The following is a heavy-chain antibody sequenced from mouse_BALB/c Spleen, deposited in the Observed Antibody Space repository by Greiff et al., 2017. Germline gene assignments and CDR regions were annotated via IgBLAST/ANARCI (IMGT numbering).Heavy chain of an antibody. V-gene: IGHV2-9*02. D-gene: IGHD1-1*02. CDR3: ASSGTVYYYAMDY. Sequence: VKVVESGPGLVAPSQSLSITCTVSGFSLTSYGVHWVRQPPGKGLEWLGVIWAGGSTNYNSALMSRLSISKDNSKSQVFLKMNSLQTDDTAMYYCASSGTVYYYAMDYWGQGTSVTVSS. CDR2: IWAGGST. J-gene: IGHJ4*01. CDR1: GFSLTSYG.